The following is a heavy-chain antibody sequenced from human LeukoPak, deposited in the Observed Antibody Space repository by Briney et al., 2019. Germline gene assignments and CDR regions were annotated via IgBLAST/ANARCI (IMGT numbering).Heavy chain of an antibody. CDR2: IIPIFGTA. D-gene: IGHD6-6*01. CDR1: GGTFSSYA. J-gene: IGHJ4*02. Sequence: XVKVSCKASGGTFSSYAISWVRQAPGQGLEWMGRIIPIFGTANYAQKFQGRVTITTDESTSTAYMELSSLRSEDTAVYYCARRKKIAARPPYYFDYWGQGTLVTVSS. V-gene: IGHV1-69*05. CDR3: ARRKKIAARPPYYFDY.